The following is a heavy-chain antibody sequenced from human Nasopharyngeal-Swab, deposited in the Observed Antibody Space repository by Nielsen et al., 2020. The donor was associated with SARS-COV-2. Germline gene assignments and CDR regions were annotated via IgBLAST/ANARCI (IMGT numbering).Heavy chain of an antibody. D-gene: IGHD2-15*01. Sequence: RQAPGKGLEWVANIKEDGSEKNYVASVKGRFTISRDNAKNSLYLQMNSLRADDTAVYYCARDTYCSGGSCYGYGMAVWGQGTTVTVSS. CDR3: ARDTYCSGGSCYGYGMAV. CDR2: IKEDGSEK. V-gene: IGHV3-7*01. J-gene: IGHJ6*02.